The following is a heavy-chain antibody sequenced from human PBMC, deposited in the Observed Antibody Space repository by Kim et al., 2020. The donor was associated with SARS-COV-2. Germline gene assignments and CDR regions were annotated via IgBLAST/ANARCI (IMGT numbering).Heavy chain of an antibody. J-gene: IGHJ4*02. Sequence: GGSLRLSCAASGFTFSSYAMSWVRQAPGKGLEWVSAISGSGHTTYNVDSVKGRFTLSRDNSKNTLDLQMSSLRVEDTAVYYCVKEQGDYGGNPGDYWGQGILVTVSS. CDR2: ISGSGHTT. CDR1: GFTFSSYA. CDR3: VKEQGDYGGNPGDY. D-gene: IGHD4-17*01. V-gene: IGHV3-23*01.